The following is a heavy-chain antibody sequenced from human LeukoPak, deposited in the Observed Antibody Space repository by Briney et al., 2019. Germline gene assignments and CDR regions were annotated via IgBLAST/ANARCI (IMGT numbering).Heavy chain of an antibody. CDR2: ISGSGGST. Sequence: GGSLRLSCAASGFTFSSYAMSWVRQAPGKGLEWVSAISGSGGSTYYADSVKGRSTISRDNSKNTLYLQMHSLRAEDTAVYYCAKGSDFWRTNYFDYWGQGTLVTVSS. V-gene: IGHV3-23*01. CDR1: GFTFSSYA. D-gene: IGHD3-3*01. J-gene: IGHJ4*02. CDR3: AKGSDFWRTNYFDY.